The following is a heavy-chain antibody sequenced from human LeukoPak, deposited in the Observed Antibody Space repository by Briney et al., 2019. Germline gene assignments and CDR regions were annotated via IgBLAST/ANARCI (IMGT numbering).Heavy chain of an antibody. CDR1: GFTFSSYV. D-gene: IGHD3-3*01. CDR2: ISGRGGST. J-gene: IGHJ4*02. Sequence: GGSLRLSCAASGFTFSSYVMSWVRQTPGKGLEWVSAISGRGGSTYYGDAVKGRFTISRDNSKNTLYLQMNSLRAEDTAVYYCARDASWSGYPDYWGQGTLVTVSS. V-gene: IGHV3-23*01. CDR3: ARDASWSGYPDY.